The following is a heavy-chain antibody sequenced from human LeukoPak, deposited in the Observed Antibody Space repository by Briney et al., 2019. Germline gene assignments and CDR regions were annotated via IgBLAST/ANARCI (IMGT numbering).Heavy chain of an antibody. CDR1: AFTFSSYS. D-gene: IGHD5-18*01. J-gene: IGHJ5*01. Sequence: LTLTCAASAFTFSSYSRNWESQDPGKGVEWVSSISSRLSFIYYADSLNRRFITSRDNAHHSLYLQMNSLRAAHTPVYYSARRSSSYVTPPYYSSGHGTLFTVSS. CDR3: ARRSSSYVTPPYYS. CDR2: ISSRLSFI. V-gene: IGHV3-21*01.